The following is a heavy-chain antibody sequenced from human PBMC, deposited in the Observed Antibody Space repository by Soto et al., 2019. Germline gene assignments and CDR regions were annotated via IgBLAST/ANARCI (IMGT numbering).Heavy chain of an antibody. CDR3: ARWKVVGCVY. Sequence: PSETLSLTCTVSGGSISSSSYYWGWIRQPPGKGLEWIGSIYYSGSTYYNPSLKSRVTISVDTSKNQFSLKLSSVTAADTAVYYCARWKVVGCVYWGQGTLVTVSS. CDR2: IYYSGST. D-gene: IGHD1-26*01. CDR1: GGSISSSSYY. J-gene: IGHJ4*02. V-gene: IGHV4-39*01.